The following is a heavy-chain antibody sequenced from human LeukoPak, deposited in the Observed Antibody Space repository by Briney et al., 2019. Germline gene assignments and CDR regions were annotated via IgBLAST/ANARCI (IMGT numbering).Heavy chain of an antibody. J-gene: IGHJ3*02. CDR2: IIPIFGTA. CDR1: GDTFSSYD. V-gene: IGHV1-69*13. CDR3: ARALGQAYSGSYYSPTDI. D-gene: IGHD1-26*01. Sequence: GASVKVSCKASGDTFSSYDASWVRQASGQGLEWMGGIIPIFGTANYAQKFQGRVTNTADESTSTAYMELSSLRSEDTAVYYCARALGQAYSGSYYSPTDIWGQGTRVTVSA.